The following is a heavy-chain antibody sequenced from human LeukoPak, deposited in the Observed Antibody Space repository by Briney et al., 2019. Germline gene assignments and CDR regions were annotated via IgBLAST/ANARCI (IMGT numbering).Heavy chain of an antibody. V-gene: IGHV3-48*01. D-gene: IGHD3-9*01. CDR3: ARDHLRYFDWFVVDY. CDR2: ISSSSTI. CDR1: GFTFSSYS. J-gene: IGHJ4*02. Sequence: PGGSLRLSCAASGFTFSSYSMNWVRQAPGKGLEWVSYISSSSTIYYADSVKGRFTISRDNAKNSLYLQMNSLRAEDTAVYYCARDHLRYFDWFVVDYWGQGTLVTVSS.